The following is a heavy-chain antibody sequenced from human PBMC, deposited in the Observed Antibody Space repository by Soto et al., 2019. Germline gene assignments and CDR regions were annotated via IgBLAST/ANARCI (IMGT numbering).Heavy chain of an antibody. CDR2: IYRSGST. CDR1: GGSISSGGYS. CDR3: ARSEATGLDY. V-gene: IGHV4-30-2*01. Sequence: TSETLSLTCAVSGGSISSGGYSWSWIRQPPGKGLEWTGYIYRSGSTYYNPSLKSRVTISVDRSKNQFSLKLSSVTAADTAVYYCARSEATGLDYWGQGTLVTVS. D-gene: IGHD1-26*01. J-gene: IGHJ4*02.